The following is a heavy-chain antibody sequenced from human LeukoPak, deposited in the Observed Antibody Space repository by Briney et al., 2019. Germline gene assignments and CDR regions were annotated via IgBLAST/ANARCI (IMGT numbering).Heavy chain of an antibody. Sequence: GESLQISCKGSGYSFTSYWIGWVRRMPGKGLEWMGIIYPGDSDTRYSPSFQGQVTISADKSISTAYLQWSSLKASDTAMYYCARSEIAAAVTNWFDPWGQGTLVTVSS. J-gene: IGHJ5*02. CDR3: ARSEIAAAVTNWFDP. CDR2: IYPGDSDT. V-gene: IGHV5-51*01. CDR1: GYSFTSYW. D-gene: IGHD6-13*01.